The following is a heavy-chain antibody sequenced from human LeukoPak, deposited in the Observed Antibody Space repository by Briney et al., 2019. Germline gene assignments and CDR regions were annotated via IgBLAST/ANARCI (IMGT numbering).Heavy chain of an antibody. J-gene: IGHJ4*02. CDR3: ARADLASATPYFDY. V-gene: IGHV3-21*01. Sequence: GGSLRLSCAASGFTFSSYSMNWVRHSPGKGLEWVSSISSSSSYIYYADSVKGRFTISRDNAKNSLYLQINSLRAEDTAVYYCARADLASATPYFDYWGQGTLVTVSS. CDR1: GFTFSSYS. D-gene: IGHD6-13*01. CDR2: ISSSSSYI.